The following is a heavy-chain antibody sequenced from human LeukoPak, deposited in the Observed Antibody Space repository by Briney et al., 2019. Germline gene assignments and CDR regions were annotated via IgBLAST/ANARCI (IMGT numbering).Heavy chain of an antibody. CDR2: IIPIFDTA. D-gene: IGHD2-2*01. J-gene: IGHJ6*03. CDR3: ASGIVVLPASYYYYMDV. CDR1: GGTFSSYA. Sequence: SVNVSCKPSGGTFSSYAFSWVRQAPGQGLEWMGGIIPIFDTANYVQKFQGRIPITADESTSTAYMELRSLRSEDTAVYYCASGIVVLPASYYYYMDVWGKGTTVTVSS. V-gene: IGHV1-69*13.